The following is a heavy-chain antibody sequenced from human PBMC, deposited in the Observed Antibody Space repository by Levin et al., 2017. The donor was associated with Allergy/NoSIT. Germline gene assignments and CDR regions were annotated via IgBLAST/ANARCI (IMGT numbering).Heavy chain of an antibody. D-gene: IGHD1-26*01. Sequence: WASVKVSCRASGNTLNTFAISWIRQVPGQGLEWMGGIIPIFGKTNYAHNFQGRVTINADESTDTVYMELDSLRSDDTAVYYCAVGEVQYFYYYMAVWGKGSTVTVSS. J-gene: IGHJ6*03. V-gene: IGHV1-69*13. CDR2: IIPIFGKT. CDR3: AVGEVQYFYYYMAV. CDR1: GNTLNTFA.